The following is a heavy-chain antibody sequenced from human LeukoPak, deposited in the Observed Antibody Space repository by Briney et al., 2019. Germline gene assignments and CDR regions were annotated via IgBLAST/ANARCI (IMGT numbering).Heavy chain of an antibody. J-gene: IGHJ4*02. CDR2: ISGSGGST. Sequence: HGGSLRLSCAASGFTFSSYAMSWVRQAPGQGLEWVSAISGSGGSTYYADSVKGRFTISRDDSKNTLCLQINSLKTEDTAVYYCTTDDAPRGGWSFDFWGQGTLVTVSS. D-gene: IGHD6-19*01. V-gene: IGHV3-23*01. CDR3: TTDDAPRGGWSFDF. CDR1: GFTFSSYA.